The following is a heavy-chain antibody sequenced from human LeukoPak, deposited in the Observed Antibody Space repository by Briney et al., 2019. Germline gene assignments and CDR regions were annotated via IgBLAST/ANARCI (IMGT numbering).Heavy chain of an antibody. D-gene: IGHD3-22*01. CDR3: ARGTPYYYDSSGYSDAFDI. CDR2: IIAILDVE. V-gene: IGHV1-69*04. Sequence: GASVKVSCKASGVTFRNHAISWVRQAPGHGLEWMGRIIAILDVEDYAQKLQGRVTITADTSTSTAYMELRSLRSDDTAVYYCARGTPYYYDSSGYSDAFDIWGQGTMVTVSS. CDR1: GVTFRNHA. J-gene: IGHJ3*02.